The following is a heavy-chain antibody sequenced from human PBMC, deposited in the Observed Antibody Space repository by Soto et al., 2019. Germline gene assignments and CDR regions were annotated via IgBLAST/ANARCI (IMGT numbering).Heavy chain of an antibody. Sequence: GASVKVSCKASGYTFTSYGIIWVRQAPGQGLEWMGWISAYNGNTNYAQKLQGRVTMTTDTSTSTAYMELRSLRSDDTAVYYCARVRSGSYHYYYGMDVWGQGTTVTAP. D-gene: IGHD1-26*01. CDR3: ARVRSGSYHYYYGMDV. CDR2: ISAYNGNT. J-gene: IGHJ6*02. V-gene: IGHV1-18*01. CDR1: GYTFTSYG.